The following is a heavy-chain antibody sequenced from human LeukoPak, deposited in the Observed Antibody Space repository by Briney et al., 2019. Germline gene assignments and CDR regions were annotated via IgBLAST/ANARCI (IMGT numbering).Heavy chain of an antibody. CDR3: ARAELYYFDY. Sequence: GGSLRLSCAASGFTFSNYWMSWVRQAPGKGLEWVANIKVDGSEKYYLDSVKGRFTISRDNAKNSVYLQMNSLRTEDTAVYYCARAELYYFDYWGQGTLVTVSS. D-gene: IGHD1-26*01. V-gene: IGHV3-7*03. J-gene: IGHJ4*02. CDR1: GFTFSNYW. CDR2: IKVDGSEK.